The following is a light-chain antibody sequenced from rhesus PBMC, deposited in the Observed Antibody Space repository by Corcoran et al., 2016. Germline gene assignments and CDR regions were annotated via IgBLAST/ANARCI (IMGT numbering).Light chain of an antibody. V-gene: IGKV1S14*01. CDR3: QPPNSYPT. CDR2: YAS. Sequence: DIQMTQSPSSLSASVGDTVTITCRASQGISNYLAWYQQKPGKAPKPLIYYASNFESWVPSRLSGNGSVTSFTLTISSLQPEDFATYYCQPPNSYPTFGQGTKVEIK. J-gene: IGKJ1*01. CDR1: QGISNY.